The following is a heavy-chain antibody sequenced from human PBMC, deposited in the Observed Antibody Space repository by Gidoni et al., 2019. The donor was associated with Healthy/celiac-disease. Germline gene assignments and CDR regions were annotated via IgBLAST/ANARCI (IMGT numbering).Heavy chain of an antibody. CDR1: GWSFSGYY. CDR3: ARGRSSMVRGKYGMDV. Sequence: QVQLQQWRAGLLTPSETLSLTCAVSGWSFSGYYWSWIRQPPGKGLEWIGEINHSGSTNYNPSLKSRVTISVDTSKNQFSLKLSSVTAADTAVYYCARGRSSMVRGKYGMDVWGQGTTVTVSS. J-gene: IGHJ6*02. V-gene: IGHV4-34*01. D-gene: IGHD3-10*01. CDR2: INHSGST.